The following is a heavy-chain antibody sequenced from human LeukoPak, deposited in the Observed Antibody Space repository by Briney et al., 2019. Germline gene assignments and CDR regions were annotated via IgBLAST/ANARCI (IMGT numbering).Heavy chain of an antibody. CDR1: GFTFSNNG. V-gene: IGHV3-23*01. CDR2: ISDGGDTT. Sequence: PAGSLRLSCAASGFTFSNNGMTWVRQAPRKGMEWVTGISDGGDTTYDAGSVKGRFTVSRDNSKNILYLQMNSLRAEDTAIYYCAKTQGFFDHWGQGALVTVSS. CDR3: AKTQGFFDH. J-gene: IGHJ4*02.